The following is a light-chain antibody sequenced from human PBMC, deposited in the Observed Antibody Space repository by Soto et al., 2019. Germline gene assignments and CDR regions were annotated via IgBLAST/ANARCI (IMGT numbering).Light chain of an antibody. CDR1: NSDVGGYDY. Sequence: QSALTQPASVSGSPGQSITISCTGTNSDVGGYDYVSWYQQHPGKAPKLLIYDVSKRPSGLSNRFSGSKSGNTASLTISGLQTEDEADYYCSSFTGSTTGVFGGGTKVTVL. J-gene: IGLJ3*02. CDR2: DVS. V-gene: IGLV2-14*03. CDR3: SSFTGSTTGV.